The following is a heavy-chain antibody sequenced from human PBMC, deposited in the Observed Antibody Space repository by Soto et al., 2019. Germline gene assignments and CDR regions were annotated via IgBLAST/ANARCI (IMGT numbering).Heavy chain of an antibody. CDR1: GGSISSYY. J-gene: IGHJ6*02. Sequence: SETLSLTCTVSGGSISSYYWSWIRQPPGKGLEWIGYIYYSGSTNYNPSLKSRVTISVDTSKNQFSLKLSSVTAADTAVYYCARGYDFWSGTTRGGMDVWGQGTTVTVSS. CDR3: ARGYDFWSGTTRGGMDV. D-gene: IGHD3-3*01. V-gene: IGHV4-59*01. CDR2: IYYSGST.